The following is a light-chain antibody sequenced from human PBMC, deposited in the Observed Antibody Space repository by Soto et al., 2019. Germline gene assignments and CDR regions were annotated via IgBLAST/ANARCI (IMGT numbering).Light chain of an antibody. CDR2: ANN. CDR3: AVWDDSLNAVV. CDR1: TSNIGSNS. Sequence: QSVLTQPPSSSGAPGQRVTISCSGSTSNIGSNSVNWYQHLPGTAPKLLIYANNQRPSGVPDRFSGSKSGTSVSLAIGGLQSDDEADYYCAVWDDSLNAVVFGGGTKLTV. V-gene: IGLV1-44*01. J-gene: IGLJ2*01.